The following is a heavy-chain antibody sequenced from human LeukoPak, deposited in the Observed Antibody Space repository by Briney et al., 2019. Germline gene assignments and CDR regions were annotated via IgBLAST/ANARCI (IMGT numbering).Heavy chain of an antibody. Sequence: GGSLRLSCGASGFTFSDYAMSWVRQAPGKGLEWVGRIKSKTDGGTTDYAAPVKGRFTISRDDSKNTLYLQMNSLKTEDTAVYYCTTDLVARGAFDIWGQGTMVTVSS. CDR3: TTDLVARGAFDI. D-gene: IGHD5-12*01. V-gene: IGHV3-15*01. CDR2: IKSKTDGGTT. CDR1: GFTFSDYA. J-gene: IGHJ3*02.